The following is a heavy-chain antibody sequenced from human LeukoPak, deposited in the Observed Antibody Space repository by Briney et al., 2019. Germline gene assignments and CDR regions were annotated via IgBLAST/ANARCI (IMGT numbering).Heavy chain of an antibody. V-gene: IGHV3-21*01. Sequence: GGSLRVSCAASGFTFSSYSMIWVRQDPGKGLEWVSPVSSSSSYIYYADSVKGRFTISRDNAKNSLYLQMNSLRAEDTAVYYCARVVVVTAIQDYGMDVWGQGTTVTVSS. CDR3: ARVVVVTAIQDYGMDV. CDR2: VSSSSSYI. D-gene: IGHD2-21*02. J-gene: IGHJ6*02. CDR1: GFTFSSYS.